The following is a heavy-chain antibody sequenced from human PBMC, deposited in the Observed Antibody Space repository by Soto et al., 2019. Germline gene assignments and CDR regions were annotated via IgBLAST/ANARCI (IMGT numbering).Heavy chain of an antibody. CDR3: ATLPAYSVYETDY. J-gene: IGHJ4*02. D-gene: IGHD5-12*01. Sequence: SETLSLTCTVSGVSISSSTYYWGWIRQPPGKGLEWIGSISHSGITYYNPSLQGRVATSVDTSKNQFSLRLTSVTAADTAVYFCATLPAYSVYETDYWGRGTLVTVSS. V-gene: IGHV4-39*01. CDR1: GVSISSSTYY. CDR2: ISHSGIT.